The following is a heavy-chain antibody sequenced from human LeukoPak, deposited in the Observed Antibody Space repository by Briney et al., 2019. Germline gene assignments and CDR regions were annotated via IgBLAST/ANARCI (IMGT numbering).Heavy chain of an antibody. CDR3: ARSGGVAVVDY. V-gene: IGHV4-61*08. CDR1: GGSISSGGYY. J-gene: IGHJ4*02. D-gene: IGHD6-19*01. Sequence: SQTLSLTCTVSGGSISSGGYYWSWIRQPPEKGLEWIGYIYYSGNTNYNPSLKSRVTISVDTSKNQFSLRLSSVTAADTAVYYCARSGGVAVVDYWGQGTLVTVSS. CDR2: IYYSGNT.